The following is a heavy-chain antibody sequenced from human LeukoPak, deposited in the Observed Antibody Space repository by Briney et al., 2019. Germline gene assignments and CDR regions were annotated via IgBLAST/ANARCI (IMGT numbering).Heavy chain of an antibody. Sequence: SETLSLTCTVSGGSISSYYWSWIRQPAGKGLEWIGRIYTSGSTNYNPSLKSRVTMSVDTSKNQFSLKLSSVTAADTAVYYCARGSCSGGSCYSAKYYYYYMDVWGKGTTVTISS. CDR3: ARGSCSGGSCYSAKYYYYYMDV. CDR1: GGSISSYY. V-gene: IGHV4-4*07. D-gene: IGHD2-15*01. CDR2: IYTSGST. J-gene: IGHJ6*03.